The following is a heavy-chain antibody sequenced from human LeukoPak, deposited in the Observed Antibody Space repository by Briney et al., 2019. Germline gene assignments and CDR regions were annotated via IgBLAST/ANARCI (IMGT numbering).Heavy chain of an antibody. Sequence: GASVKVSCKASGYTFTSYGISWVRQAPGQGLEWMGWISAYNGNTNYAQKLQGRVTMTTDTSTSTAYMELRSLRSDDTAVYYCARGTREVTMVRGPTLVWFDPWGQGTLVTVSS. CDR1: GYTFTSYG. CDR3: ARGTREVTMVRGPTLVWFDP. D-gene: IGHD3-10*01. V-gene: IGHV1-18*01. J-gene: IGHJ5*02. CDR2: ISAYNGNT.